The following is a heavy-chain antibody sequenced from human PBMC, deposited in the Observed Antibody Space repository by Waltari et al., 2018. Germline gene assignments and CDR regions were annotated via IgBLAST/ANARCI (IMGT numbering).Heavy chain of an antibody. CDR3: AKDGAPGIVGANGLDY. CDR1: GFTFDAYG. D-gene: IGHD1-26*01. V-gene: IGHV3-9*01. Sequence: EVQLVDSGGGWVQPGRSLRLSCAVSGFTFDAYGLSWVRQAPGKGLEWVSGISWNSGDIDYADSVKGRFTISRDNAKNSLYLQMNSLRAEDTAVYYCAKDGAPGIVGANGLDYWGQGTLVTVSS. J-gene: IGHJ4*02. CDR2: ISWNSGDI.